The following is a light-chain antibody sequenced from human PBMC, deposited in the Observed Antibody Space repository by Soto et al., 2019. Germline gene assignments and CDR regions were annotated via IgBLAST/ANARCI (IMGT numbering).Light chain of an antibody. CDR3: QQYNNWPRT. CDR1: QSISTF. Sequence: ELVMTQSPATLSVAPGERATLSCRASQSISTFLAWYQQKPGQAPRLLIYGASTRATGIPARFSGSGSGTEFTLTISSLQSEDFAVYYCQQYNNWPRTFGKGTKVEIK. V-gene: IGKV3-15*01. CDR2: GAS. J-gene: IGKJ1*01.